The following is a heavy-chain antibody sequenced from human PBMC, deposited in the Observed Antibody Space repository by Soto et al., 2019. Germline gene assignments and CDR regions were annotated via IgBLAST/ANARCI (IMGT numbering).Heavy chain of an antibody. V-gene: IGHV3-23*01. Sequence: GGSLRLSCAASGFTFSNAWMSWVRQAPGKGLEWVSSISGSGAYTYYADSVQGRFTISRDNSKDTLNLQMNSLRAEDTAVYYCARDRRPYSTNYYFDYWGQGTLVTVSS. D-gene: IGHD2-2*01. CDR2: ISGSGAYT. J-gene: IGHJ4*02. CDR1: GFTFSNAW. CDR3: ARDRRPYSTNYYFDY.